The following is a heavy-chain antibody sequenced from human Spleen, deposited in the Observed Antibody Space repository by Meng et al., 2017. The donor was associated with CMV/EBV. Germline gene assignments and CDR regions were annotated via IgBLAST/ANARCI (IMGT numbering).Heavy chain of an antibody. Sequence: GGSLRLSCAASGFTFSSYSMNWVRQAPGKGLEWVSYISSSSSIIYYADSVKGRFTISRDNAKNSLYLQMNSLRAEDTAVYYCARDRGYCSSTSCYNVGWGQGTLVTVSS. CDR2: ISSSSSII. CDR1: GFTFSSYS. J-gene: IGHJ4*02. D-gene: IGHD2-2*02. V-gene: IGHV3-48*04. CDR3: ARDRGYCSSTSCYNVG.